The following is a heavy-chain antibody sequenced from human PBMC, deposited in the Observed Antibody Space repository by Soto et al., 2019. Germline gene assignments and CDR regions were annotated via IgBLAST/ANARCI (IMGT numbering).Heavy chain of an antibody. Sequence: QVHLVQSGAEVKKPGASVKFSCKGSGYGFTTYGITWVRQAPGQGLEWMAWISAHNGNTNYAQKLQDRVTVTRDTSTSTAYMVLRSLRSDDTAVYYCARGRYGDYWGQGALVTVSS. CDR3: ARGRYGDY. J-gene: IGHJ4*02. D-gene: IGHD1-1*01. CDR1: GYGFTTYG. V-gene: IGHV1-18*01. CDR2: ISAHNGNT.